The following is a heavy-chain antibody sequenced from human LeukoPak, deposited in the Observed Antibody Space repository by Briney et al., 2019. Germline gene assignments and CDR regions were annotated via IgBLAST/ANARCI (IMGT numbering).Heavy chain of an antibody. CDR1: GYTFTNFY. J-gene: IGHJ4*02. Sequence: GASVKVSCKTSGYTFTNFYMHWVRQAPGQGLEWMGIINPSGGNTGYAQKFQGRVTMTRDTSTSTVYMELSSLRSEDTAVYYCARDGDYYDSSGYYVVWGQGTLVTVSS. CDR2: INPSGGNT. V-gene: IGHV1-46*01. CDR3: ARDGDYYDSSGYYVV. D-gene: IGHD3-22*01.